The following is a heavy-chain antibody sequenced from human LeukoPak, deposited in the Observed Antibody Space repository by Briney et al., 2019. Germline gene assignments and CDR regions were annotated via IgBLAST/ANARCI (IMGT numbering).Heavy chain of an antibody. D-gene: IGHD6-19*01. J-gene: IGHJ4*02. V-gene: IGHV1-2*02. CDR2: INPNSGGT. Sequence: GSVKVSCKASGYTFTGYYMHWVRQAPGQGLEWMGWINPNSGGTNYAQKFQGRVTMTRDTSISTAYMELSSLRSDDTAVYYCARDSALAQAVMFDYWGQGTLVTVSS. CDR1: GYTFTGYY. CDR3: ARDSALAQAVMFDY.